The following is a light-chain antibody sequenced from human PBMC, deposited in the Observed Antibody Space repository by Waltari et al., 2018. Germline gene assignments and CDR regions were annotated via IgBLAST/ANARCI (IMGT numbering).Light chain of an antibody. CDR1: NIESKS. CDR2: YDN. J-gene: IGLJ1*01. V-gene: IGLV3-21*01. CDR3: QVWDANTDPGV. Sequence: SYVLTQPPSVSVAPGETARLTCGGTNIESKSVPWYGQRPGQAPVVVISYDNDRAAGIPERFSGSNSGNTATLTISRVEAGDEADYYCQVWDANTDPGVFGTGTEVTVL.